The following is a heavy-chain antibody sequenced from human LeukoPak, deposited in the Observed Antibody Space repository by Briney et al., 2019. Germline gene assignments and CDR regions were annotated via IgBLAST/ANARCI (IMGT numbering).Heavy chain of an antibody. CDR3: ARRHWGVIYAHIDY. V-gene: IGHV4-61*05. J-gene: IGHJ4*02. CDR2: IYYSGST. CDR1: GGSIRSSSYY. D-gene: IGHD3-10*01. Sequence: SETLSLTCTVSGGSIRSSSYYWGWIRQPPGKGLEWIGYIYYSGSTNYNPSLKSRVTISVDTSKNQFSLKLSSVTAADTAVYYCARRHWGVIYAHIDYWGQGTLVTVSS.